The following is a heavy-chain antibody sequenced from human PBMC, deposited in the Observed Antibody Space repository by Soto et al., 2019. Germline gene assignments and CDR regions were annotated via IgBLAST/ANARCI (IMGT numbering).Heavy chain of an antibody. J-gene: IGHJ6*03. CDR1: GGSNRSSSYY. V-gene: IGHV4-39*01. D-gene: IGHD2-15*01. CDR3: ARQPLYGRCGSCYPFYYWYYVDV. Sequence: QLQLQESGQGLVKPSETLSLTCTDSGGSNRSSSYYWGWIRQPPGKGLEWIGRIFYSGSTYYNPSLKSRDTRSVATSKSQYSLKLSSMTAADTAGYCCARQPLYGRCGSCYPFYYWYYVDVWGKGTAVTVSS. CDR2: IFYSGST.